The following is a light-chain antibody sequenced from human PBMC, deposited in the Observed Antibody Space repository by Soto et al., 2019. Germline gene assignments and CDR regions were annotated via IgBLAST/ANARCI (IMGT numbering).Light chain of an antibody. V-gene: IGKV1-12*01. CDR3: QQANSIPVT. Sequence: DIQMTQSPSSVSASVGDRVTISCRASQGISTWLAWYQQKPGKAPSLLIYGSSTLQSGVPSRFSGSGSGTDFTLTISSLQPEDCATYYCQQANSIPVTFGGGTKVDIK. CDR1: QGISTW. CDR2: GSS. J-gene: IGKJ4*01.